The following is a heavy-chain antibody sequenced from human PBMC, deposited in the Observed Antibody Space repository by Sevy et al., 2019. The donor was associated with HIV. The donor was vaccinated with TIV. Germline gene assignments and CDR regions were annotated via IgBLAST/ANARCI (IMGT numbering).Heavy chain of an antibody. V-gene: IGHV3-30-3*01. CDR3: ARDPVVRGSGWPIFDY. CDR2: ISYDGSNK. D-gene: IGHD3-10*01. CDR1: GFTFSSYA. Sequence: GGYLRLSCAASGFTFSSYAMHWVRQAPGKGLEWVAVISYDGSNKYYADAVKGRFTISRDNSKNTLYLQMNSLRAEDTAVYYCARDPVVRGSGWPIFDYWGQGTLVTVSS. J-gene: IGHJ4*02.